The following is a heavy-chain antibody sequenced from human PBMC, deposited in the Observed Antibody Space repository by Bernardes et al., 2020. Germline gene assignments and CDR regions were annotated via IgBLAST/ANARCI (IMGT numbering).Heavy chain of an antibody. D-gene: IGHD1-26*01. CDR3: ARVSMEFSYAVGY. V-gene: IGHV3-33*01. Sequence: GGSLRLSCAASGFTFSSYGMHWVRQAPGKGLEWVAAIWYDGSNKYYADSVKGRFTISRDNSKNTLYLQMNSLRAEDTAVYYCARVSMEFSYAVGYWGQGTLVTVSS. J-gene: IGHJ4*02. CDR2: IWYDGSNK. CDR1: GFTFSSYG.